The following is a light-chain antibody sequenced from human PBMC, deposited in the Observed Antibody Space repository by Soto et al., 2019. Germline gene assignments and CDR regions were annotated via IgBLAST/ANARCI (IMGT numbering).Light chain of an antibody. J-gene: IGKJ1*01. CDR2: AAS. CDR1: QSISSY. Sequence: DIQMTQSPSSLSASVGDRVTITCRASQSISSYLNWYQQKPGKAPKLLIYAASSLQSGVPSRFSGSGSGTEFTLTISSLQPEDFVTYYCQQTYSTPRTFGQGTKVDNK. V-gene: IGKV1-39*01. CDR3: QQTYSTPRT.